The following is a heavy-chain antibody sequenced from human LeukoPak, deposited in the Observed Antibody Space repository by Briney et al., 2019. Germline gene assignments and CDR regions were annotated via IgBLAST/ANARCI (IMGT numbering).Heavy chain of an antibody. CDR2: VHYSRGT. J-gene: IGHJ4*02. Sequence: PSETLSLTCTVSGGSISNHYCNWIRQSPGKELEWIGYVHYSRGTNYNPSLKSRVTISLDTSKNQFFLQLSSVTAADTAVYHCARGPLGLYSSPRWGQGTLVTVSS. D-gene: IGHD6-13*01. CDR1: GGSISNHY. CDR3: ARGPLGLYSSPR. V-gene: IGHV4-59*11.